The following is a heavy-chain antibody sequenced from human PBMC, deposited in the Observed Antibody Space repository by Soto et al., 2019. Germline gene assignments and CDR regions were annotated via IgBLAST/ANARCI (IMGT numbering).Heavy chain of an antibody. V-gene: IGHV2-70*01. Sequence: SGPTLVNPTQPLTLTCTFSGFSLSTSGMCVSWIRQPPGKALEWLALIDWDDDKYYSTSLKTRLTISKDTSKNQVVLTMTNMDPVDTATYYCARAAMTYYYYGMDVWGQGTTVTVSS. J-gene: IGHJ6*02. D-gene: IGHD2-2*01. CDR3: ARAAMTYYYYGMDV. CDR2: IDWDDDK. CDR1: GFSLSTSGMC.